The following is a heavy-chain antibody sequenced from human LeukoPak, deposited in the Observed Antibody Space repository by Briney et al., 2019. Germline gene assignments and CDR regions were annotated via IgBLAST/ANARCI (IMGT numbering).Heavy chain of an antibody. CDR1: GFTFSSYG. Sequence: GGSLRLSCAASGFTFSSYGMHWVRQAPGKGLEWVAVIWYDGSNKYYADSVKGRFTISRDNSKNTLYLQMNSLRAEDTAVYYCARFGIGVTMVRGLRDWYFDLWGRGTLVTVSS. CDR2: IWYDGSNK. J-gene: IGHJ2*01. D-gene: IGHD3-10*01. V-gene: IGHV3-33*01. CDR3: ARFGIGVTMVRGLRDWYFDL.